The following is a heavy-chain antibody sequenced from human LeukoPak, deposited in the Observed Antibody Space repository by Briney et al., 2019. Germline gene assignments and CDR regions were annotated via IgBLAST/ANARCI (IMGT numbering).Heavy chain of an antibody. CDR2: IDPNSGAT. CDR3: AREWGFNYGLGDY. D-gene: IGHD5-18*01. J-gene: IGHJ4*02. CDR1: GYTFTSYG. V-gene: IGHV1-2*02. Sequence: ASVKVSCKASGYTFTSYGISWVRQAPGQGLEWMGSIDPNSGATNYAQKFQGRVTMTRDTSISTAYMDLSRLNSDDTAVYYCAREWGFNYGLGDYWGQGTQVTVSS.